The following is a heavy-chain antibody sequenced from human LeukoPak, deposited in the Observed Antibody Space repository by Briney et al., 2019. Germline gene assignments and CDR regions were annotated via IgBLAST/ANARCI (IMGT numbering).Heavy chain of an antibody. Sequence: SQTLSLTCTVSGGSISSGSYYWSWIRQPAGKGLEWIGRIYTSGSTNYNPSLKSRVTISVDTSKNQFSLKLSSVTAADTAVYYCARATYYDFWSGYYLFDYWGQGTLVTVSS. CDR3: ARATYYDFWSGYYLFDY. CDR2: IYTSGST. V-gene: IGHV4-61*02. D-gene: IGHD3-3*01. CDR1: GGSISSGSYY. J-gene: IGHJ4*02.